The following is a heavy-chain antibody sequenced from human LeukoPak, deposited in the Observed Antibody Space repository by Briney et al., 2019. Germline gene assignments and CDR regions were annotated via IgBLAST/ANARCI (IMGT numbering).Heavy chain of an antibody. J-gene: IGHJ4*02. D-gene: IGHD3-22*01. Sequence: SVKVSCKASGGTFSSYAISWVRQAPGQGLEWMGGIIPIFGTANYAQKFQGRVTITADESTSTAYMELSSLRSEDTAAYYCARERVRYYDSSGADFDYWGQGTLVTVSS. V-gene: IGHV1-69*13. CDR3: ARERVRYYDSSGADFDY. CDR1: GGTFSSYA. CDR2: IIPIFGTA.